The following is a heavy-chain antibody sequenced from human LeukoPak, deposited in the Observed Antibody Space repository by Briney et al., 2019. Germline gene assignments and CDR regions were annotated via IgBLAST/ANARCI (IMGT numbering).Heavy chain of an antibody. J-gene: IGHJ6*02. D-gene: IGHD3-9*01. CDR1: GFTFRTYS. CDR3: AREKILRYFDWLLYHVGMDV. CDR2: ISGNRYYI. Sequence: GGSLRLSCAASGFTFRTYSMNWVRQAPGKGLEWVSYISGNRYYIYYADSVKGRLTISRDNSKNSLYLDMNSLRAEDTAVYYCAREKILRYFDWLLYHVGMDVWGQGTTVTVSS. V-gene: IGHV3-21*01.